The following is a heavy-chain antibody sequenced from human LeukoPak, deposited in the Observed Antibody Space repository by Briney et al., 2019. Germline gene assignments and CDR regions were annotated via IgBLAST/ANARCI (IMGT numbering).Heavy chain of an antibody. D-gene: IGHD4/OR15-4a*01. CDR2: IKQDGSEK. CDR1: GFTFSSYW. Sequence: GGSLRLSCAASGFTFSSYWMSWVRQAPGKGLEWVANIKQDGSEKYYAESVKGRFTISRDNANNLLYLQMNSLRAEDTAVYYCARDVDYANPRHDYWGQGTLVTVSS. V-gene: IGHV3-7*01. CDR3: ARDVDYANPRHDY. J-gene: IGHJ4*02.